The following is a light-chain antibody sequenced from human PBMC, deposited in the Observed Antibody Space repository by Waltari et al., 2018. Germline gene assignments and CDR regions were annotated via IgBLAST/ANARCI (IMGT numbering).Light chain of an antibody. V-gene: IGLV1-44*01. CDR2: GDD. J-gene: IGLJ2*01. CDR1: SANYGSTL. Sequence: QSVLTQPPSASGAPGQRVTTSRSGGSANYGSTLITWYQHLPGTAPKLLIYGDDQRPSGVPDRFSASKSGNSGSLAIGGLRSEDEGDYYCAAWIDSLNGVAFGGGTKLTVL. CDR3: AAWIDSLNGVA.